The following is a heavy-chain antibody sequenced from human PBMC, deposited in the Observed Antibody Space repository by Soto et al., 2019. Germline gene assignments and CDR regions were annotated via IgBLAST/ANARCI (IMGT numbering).Heavy chain of an antibody. CDR3: ANDRELAAAGTDPPDY. CDR2: ISGSGGST. CDR1: GFTFSSYA. V-gene: IGHV3-23*01. J-gene: IGHJ4*02. Sequence: PGGSLRLSCAASGFTFSSYAMSWVRQAPGKGLEWVSAISGSGGSTYYADSVKGRFTISRDNSKNTLYLQMNSLRAEDTAVYYCANDRELAAAGTDPPDYWGQGTLVTVSS. D-gene: IGHD6-13*01.